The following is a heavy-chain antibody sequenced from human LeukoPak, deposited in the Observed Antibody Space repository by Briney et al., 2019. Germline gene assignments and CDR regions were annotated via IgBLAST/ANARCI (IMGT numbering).Heavy chain of an antibody. J-gene: IGHJ4*02. CDR2: INWNGGST. D-gene: IGHD1-26*01. Sequence: GGSLRLSCAASGFTFDDYGMSWVRQAPGKGLEWVSGINWNGGSTGYIDSVKGRFIISRDNAKTSLYLQMNSLRAEDTAFYYCARVGAQTGYYFGNWGQGTLVTVSP. V-gene: IGHV3-20*04. CDR1: GFTFDDYG. CDR3: ARVGAQTGYYFGN.